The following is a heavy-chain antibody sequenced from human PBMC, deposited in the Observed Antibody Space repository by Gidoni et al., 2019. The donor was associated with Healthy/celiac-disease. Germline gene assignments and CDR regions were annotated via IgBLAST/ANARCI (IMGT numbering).Heavy chain of an antibody. D-gene: IGHD3-16*02. CDR3: ARGANYDYVWGSYRYKLTYYFDY. V-gene: IGHV4-34*01. J-gene: IGHJ4*02. CDR2: INHSGST. Sequence: QVQLQQWGAGLLKPSETLSLTCAVYGGSFSGYYWRWIRQPPGKGLEWIGEINHSGSTNYNPSLKSRVTISVDTSKNQFSLKLSSVTAADTAVYYCARGANYDYVWGSYRYKLTYYFDYWGQGTLVTVSS. CDR1: GGSFSGYY.